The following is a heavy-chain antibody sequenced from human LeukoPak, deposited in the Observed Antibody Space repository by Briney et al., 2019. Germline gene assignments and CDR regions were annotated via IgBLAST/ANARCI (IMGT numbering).Heavy chain of an antibody. D-gene: IGHD2-21*01. CDR2: ISYGGST. CDR3: ARGNDWYYP. V-gene: IGHV4-59*01. CDR1: GGSISNYY. J-gene: IGHJ5*02. Sequence: SETLSLTCTVFGGSISNYYWTWIRQPPGKAVEWIGYISYGGSTNYNPSLKSRVTISVDTSKNQFSLNLNSVTTADTAVYYCARGNDWYYPWGQGTLVTVSS.